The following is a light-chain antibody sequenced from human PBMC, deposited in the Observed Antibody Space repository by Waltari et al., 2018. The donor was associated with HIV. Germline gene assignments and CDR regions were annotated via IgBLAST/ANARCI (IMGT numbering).Light chain of an antibody. CDR1: QSVSIY. CDR2: DAS. J-gene: IGKJ4*01. V-gene: IGKV3-11*01. CDR3: QQRSNLPLT. Sequence: EIVLTQSPGTLSLSPGERATLSCRASQSVSIYLAWYQQKPGQAPRLLIYDASNRATGIPARFSGSGSGTDFTLTISRLEPEDFAVYYCQQRSNLPLTFGGGTKVEIK.